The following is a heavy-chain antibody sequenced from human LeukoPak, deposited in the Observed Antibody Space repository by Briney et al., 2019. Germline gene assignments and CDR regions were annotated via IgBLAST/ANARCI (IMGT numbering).Heavy chain of an antibody. J-gene: IGHJ6*03. CDR1: GYSFTSYW. CDR3: ARHGPDLLWFGEGNPEPYYSYYMDV. D-gene: IGHD3-10*01. V-gene: IGHV5-51*01. CDR2: IYPGDSDT. Sequence: GESLKISCKGSGYSFTSYWIGWVRQMPGKGLEWMGIIYPGDSDTRYSPSFQGQVTISADKSISTAYLQWSSLKASDTAMYYCARHGPDLLWFGEGNPEPYYSYYMDVSGIRTTVTVSS.